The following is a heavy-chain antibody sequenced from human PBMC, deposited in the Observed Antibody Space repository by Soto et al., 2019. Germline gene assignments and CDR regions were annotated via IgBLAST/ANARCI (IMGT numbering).Heavy chain of an antibody. CDR2: IYYSGST. Sequence: SETLSLTCTVSGGSISSSSYYWGWIRQPPGKGLEWIGSIYYSGSTYYNPSLKSRVTISVDTSKNQFSLKLSSVTAADTAVYYCARDPLYYYDRSGLSYYFDYWGQGTLVTVSS. J-gene: IGHJ4*02. CDR1: GGSISSSSYY. D-gene: IGHD3-22*01. CDR3: ARDPLYYYDRSGLSYYFDY. V-gene: IGHV4-39*02.